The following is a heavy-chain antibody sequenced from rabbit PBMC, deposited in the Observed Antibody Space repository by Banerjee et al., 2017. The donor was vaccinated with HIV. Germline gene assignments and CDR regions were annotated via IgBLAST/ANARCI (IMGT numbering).Heavy chain of an antibody. Sequence: QEQLEESGGDLVKPEGSLTLTCTASGFSFSNKYVMCWVRQAPGKGLEWIACINTISGDNVYATWAKGRFTISKASWTTVTLQMTSLTVADTATYFCAGDGFGTGPDYDLWGPGTLVTVS. CDR2: INTISGDN. CDR3: AGDGFGTGPDYDL. CDR1: GFSFSNKYV. V-gene: IGHV1S45*01. J-gene: IGHJ6*01. D-gene: IGHD7-1*01.